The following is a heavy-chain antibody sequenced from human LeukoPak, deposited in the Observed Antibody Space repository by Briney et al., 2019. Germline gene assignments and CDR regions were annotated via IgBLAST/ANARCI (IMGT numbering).Heavy chain of an antibody. CDR1: GGPIIASY. J-gene: IGHJ4*02. Sequence: PSETLSLTCAVSGGPIIASYWXWIRQPPGKGXXXIGYTHYSGTGNYNPSLKSRVTISIDTSKNRFSLRLTSVTAADTAVYYCARVRFYDTTGYSTSYYLDYWGQGALVTVSS. V-gene: IGHV4-59*01. CDR3: ARVRFYDTTGYSTSYYLDY. CDR2: THYSGTG. D-gene: IGHD3-22*01.